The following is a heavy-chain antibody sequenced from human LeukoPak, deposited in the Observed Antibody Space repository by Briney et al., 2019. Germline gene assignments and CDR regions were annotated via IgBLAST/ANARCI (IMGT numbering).Heavy chain of an antibody. CDR1: GFTFSSYG. D-gene: IGHD1-26*01. CDR2: IRYDGSNK. Sequence: GGSLRLSCAASGFTFSSYGMHWVRQAPGKGLEWVAFIRYDGSNKYYADSVKGRFTISRDNSKNTLYLQMNSLRAEATAVYYCAKDRERLESAYFDYWGQGTLVTVSS. CDR3: AKDRERLESAYFDY. V-gene: IGHV3-30*02. J-gene: IGHJ4*02.